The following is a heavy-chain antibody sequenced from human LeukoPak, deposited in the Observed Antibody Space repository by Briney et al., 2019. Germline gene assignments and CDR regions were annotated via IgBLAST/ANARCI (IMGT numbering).Heavy chain of an antibody. CDR2: IKQDGDEK. CDR1: GFIISGYW. D-gene: IGHD1-26*01. V-gene: IGHV3-7*01. CDR3: ARREPPGY. Sequence: GGSLRLSCAASGFIISGYWMSWVRRAPGKGLEWVANIKQDGDEKYYVDSVKGRFTISRDNAKNSAYLQINSLRVEDTAVYYCARREPPGYWGQGTLVTVSS. J-gene: IGHJ4*02.